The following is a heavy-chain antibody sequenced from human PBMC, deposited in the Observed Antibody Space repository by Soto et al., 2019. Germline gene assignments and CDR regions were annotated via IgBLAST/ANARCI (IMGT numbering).Heavy chain of an antibody. CDR2: IYYSGST. J-gene: IGHJ5*02. D-gene: IGHD3-9*01. CDR1: GASISSGDYY. Sequence: SETLSLTCTVSGASISSGDYYWSWIRQPPGKGLEWIGYIYYSGSTYYNPSLKSRVTISVDTSKNQFSLKLSSVTAADTAVYYCARAPYDILTPTNWFDPWGQGTLVTVSS. V-gene: IGHV4-30-4*01. CDR3: ARAPYDILTPTNWFDP.